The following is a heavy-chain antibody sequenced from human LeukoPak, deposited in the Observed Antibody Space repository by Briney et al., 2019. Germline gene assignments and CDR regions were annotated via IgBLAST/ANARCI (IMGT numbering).Heavy chain of an antibody. Sequence: GGSLRLSSAASGFIFTDYWMYWVRPAPGRGLVWVANIKEDGSEKNYVDSVKGRFTISRDNAKNSVYLQMNSLRVEDTAVYYCANSLLGGQGTLVTVSS. V-gene: IGHV3-7*01. D-gene: IGHD2-21*01. CDR3: ANSLL. J-gene: IGHJ4*02. CDR1: GFIFTDYW. CDR2: IKEDGSEK.